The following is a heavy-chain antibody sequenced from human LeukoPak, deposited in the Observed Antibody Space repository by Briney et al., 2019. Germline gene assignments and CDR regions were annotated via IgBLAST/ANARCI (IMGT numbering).Heavy chain of an antibody. Sequence: SETLSLTCTVSGGSISSYYWSWIRQPPGKGLEWIGYIYYSGSTNYNPSLKSRVTISVDTSKNQFSLKLRSVTAADAAVYYCARGRIYYDSTGYLIWGQGTMVTVSS. CDR3: ARGRIYYDSTGYLI. V-gene: IGHV4-59*08. J-gene: IGHJ3*02. D-gene: IGHD3-22*01. CDR1: GGSISSYY. CDR2: IYYSGST.